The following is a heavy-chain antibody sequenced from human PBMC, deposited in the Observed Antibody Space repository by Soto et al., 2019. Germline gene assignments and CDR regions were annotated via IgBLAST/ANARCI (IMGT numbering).Heavy chain of an antibody. Sequence: GLEWMGWINPNSGGTNYAQKFQGRVTMTRDTSISTAYMELSRLRSDDTAVYYCARDSGYDPYYYYGMDVWGLGTTVTVSS. V-gene: IGHV1-2*02. CDR3: ARDSGYDPYYYYGMDV. D-gene: IGHD5-12*01. J-gene: IGHJ6*02. CDR2: INPNSGGT.